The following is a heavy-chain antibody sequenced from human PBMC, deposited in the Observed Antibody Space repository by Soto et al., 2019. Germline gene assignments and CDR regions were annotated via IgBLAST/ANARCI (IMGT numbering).Heavy chain of an antibody. J-gene: IGHJ3*02. CDR2: IIPIFGTA. V-gene: IGHV1-69*13. D-gene: IGHD3-22*01. CDR1: GGTFSSYA. Sequence: GASVKVSCKASGGTFSSYAISWVRQAPGQGLEWMGGIIPIFGTANYAQKFQGRVTITADESTSTAYMELSSLRSEDTAVYYCARLYYDSSGPHLAAFDIWGQGTMVTVSS. CDR3: ARLYYDSSGPHLAAFDI.